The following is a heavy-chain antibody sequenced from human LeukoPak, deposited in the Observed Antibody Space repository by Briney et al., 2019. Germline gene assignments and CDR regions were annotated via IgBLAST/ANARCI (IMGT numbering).Heavy chain of an antibody. CDR2: TYYRSKWYN. V-gene: IGHV6-1*01. CDR3: VRYYDFWSGLHYFDY. CDR1: GDSVSSSSTA. D-gene: IGHD3-3*01. J-gene: IGHJ4*02. Sequence: SQTLSLTCAISGDSVSSSSTAWNWIRQSPSRGLEWLGRTYYRSKWYNDYAVSVKSRITINPDTSKNQFSLQLISVTPEGTAVYYCVRYYDFWSGLHYFDYWGQGTLVTVSS.